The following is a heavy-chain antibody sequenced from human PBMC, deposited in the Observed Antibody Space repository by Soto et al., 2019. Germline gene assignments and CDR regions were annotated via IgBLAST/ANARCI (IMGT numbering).Heavy chain of an antibody. D-gene: IGHD1-26*01. Sequence: ASVKVSCKASGYTFTSYGIGWVRQAPGQGLGWIGWIVVGSGNTNYAQKFQERVTITRDMSTSTAYMELSSLRSEDTAVYYCAADARGSGSRTPAAFDIWGQGTMVTVSS. CDR3: AADARGSGSRTPAAFDI. CDR2: IVVGSGNT. CDR1: GYTFTSYG. J-gene: IGHJ3*02. V-gene: IGHV1-58*02.